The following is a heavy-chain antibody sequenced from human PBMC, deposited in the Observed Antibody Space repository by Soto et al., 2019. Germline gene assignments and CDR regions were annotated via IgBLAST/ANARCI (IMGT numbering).Heavy chain of an antibody. V-gene: IGHV4-59*01. J-gene: IGHJ4*02. CDR1: GGSISSYY. D-gene: IGHD1-1*01. CDR3: ARVRYNWNDLDY. CDR2: IYYSGST. Sequence: QVQLQESGPGLVKPSETLSLTCTVSGGSISSYYWSWIRQPPGKGLEWIGYIYYSGSTNYNPSLKSRVTISVDTSKNQFSLKLSSVTAADTAVYYCARVRYNWNDLDYWGQGTLVTVSS.